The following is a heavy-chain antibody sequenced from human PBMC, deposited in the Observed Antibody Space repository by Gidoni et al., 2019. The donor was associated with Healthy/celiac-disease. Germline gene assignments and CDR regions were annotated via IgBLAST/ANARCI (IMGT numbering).Heavy chain of an antibody. D-gene: IGHD3-22*01. V-gene: IGHV3-23*01. CDR3: AKVATEVVITSGFDY. J-gene: IGHJ4*02. Sequence: EVQLLEAGGGLVQPGGSRGPSGADSGFTFRSYDMSWVNQAPGKGVGRVSAIISSGGSTYYADSVKGRFTISRDNSKNTLYLQMNSLRAEDTAVYYCAKVATEVVITSGFDYWGQGTLVTVSS. CDR2: IISSGGST. CDR1: GFTFRSYD.